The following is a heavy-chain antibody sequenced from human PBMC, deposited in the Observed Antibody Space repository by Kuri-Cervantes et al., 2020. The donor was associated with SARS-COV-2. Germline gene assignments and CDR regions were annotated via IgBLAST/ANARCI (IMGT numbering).Heavy chain of an antibody. Sequence: GSLRLSCTVSGGSISSGDYYWSWIRQPPGKGLEWIGSIYYSGSTYYNPSLKSRVTISVDTSKNQFSLKLSSVTAADTAVYYCARDVGGGFDPWGQGTLVTVSS. CDR3: ARDVGGGFDP. CDR1: GGSISSGDYY. CDR2: IYYSGST. V-gene: IGHV4-39*07. D-gene: IGHD1-26*01. J-gene: IGHJ5*02.